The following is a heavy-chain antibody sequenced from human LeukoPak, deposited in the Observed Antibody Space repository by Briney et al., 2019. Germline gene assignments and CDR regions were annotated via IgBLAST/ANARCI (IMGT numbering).Heavy chain of an antibody. J-gene: IGHJ4*02. CDR1: GLTFSSYW. CDR3: AKGLRSSGSQYYFDY. Sequence: PGGSLRLSCAASGLTFSSYWMSWVRQAPGKGLEWVSAISGSGGSTYYADSVKGRFTISRDNSKNTLYLQMNSLRAEDTAVYYCAKGLRSSGSQYYFDYWGQGTLVTVSS. CDR2: ISGSGGST. D-gene: IGHD3-22*01. V-gene: IGHV3-23*01.